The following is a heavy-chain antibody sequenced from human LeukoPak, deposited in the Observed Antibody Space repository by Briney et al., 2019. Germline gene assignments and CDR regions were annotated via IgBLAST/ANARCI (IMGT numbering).Heavy chain of an antibody. CDR3: ARDGVTDGMDV. CDR1: GGSISSYH. CDR2: MYNSGST. V-gene: IGHV4-59*01. J-gene: IGHJ6*02. D-gene: IGHD5-18*01. Sequence: SETLSLTCTVSGGSISSYHWSWFRQAPGKGLEWIGYMYNSGSTNFNPSLKSRVTISVDTSKNQFSLKLSSVTAADTAVYYCARDGVTDGMDVWGQGTTVIVSS.